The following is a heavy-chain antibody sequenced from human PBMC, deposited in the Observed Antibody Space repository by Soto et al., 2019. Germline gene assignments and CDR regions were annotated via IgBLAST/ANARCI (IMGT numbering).Heavy chain of an antibody. CDR2: ISWNSETI. V-gene: IGHV3-9*01. J-gene: IGHJ4*02. Sequence: GGSLRLSCAASGFTVGDYAMHWVRQAPGKGLEWVSGISWNSETIDYADSVKGRFTISRDNAKSSLFLQMNSLRPDDTALYYCAKDKSGYPPYYFDYWGQGTRVTVSS. CDR1: GFTVGDYA. D-gene: IGHD3-22*01. CDR3: AKDKSGYPPYYFDY.